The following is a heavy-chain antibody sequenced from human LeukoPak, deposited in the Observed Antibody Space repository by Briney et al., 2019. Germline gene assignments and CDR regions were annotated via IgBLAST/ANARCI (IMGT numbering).Heavy chain of an antibody. CDR2: INSDGSST. D-gene: IGHD3-10*01. Sequence: PGGSLRLSCAASGFTLSNYWMHWVRQAPGKGLVWVSRINSDGSSTSYADSVKGRFTISRDNAKNTLYLQMNSLRAEDTAVYYCGLGFSRGKTRYFDYWGQGTLVTVSS. V-gene: IGHV3-74*01. J-gene: IGHJ4*02. CDR1: GFTLSNYW. CDR3: GLGFSRGKTRYFDY.